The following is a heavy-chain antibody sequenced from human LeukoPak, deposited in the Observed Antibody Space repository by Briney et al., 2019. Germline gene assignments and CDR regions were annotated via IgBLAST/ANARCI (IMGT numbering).Heavy chain of an antibody. CDR3: ARSTIINSVDY. D-gene: IGHD1-26*01. CDR2: ISKTGSTI. CDR1: GFTFSSYE. J-gene: IGHJ4*02. Sequence: GGSLRLSCAASGFTFSSYEMNWVRQAPGKGLEWVSYISKTGSTIYYADSVKGRFTISRDNAQSSLYLQMNSLRAEDTAVYYCARSTIINSVDYWGQGTLVTVSS. V-gene: IGHV3-48*03.